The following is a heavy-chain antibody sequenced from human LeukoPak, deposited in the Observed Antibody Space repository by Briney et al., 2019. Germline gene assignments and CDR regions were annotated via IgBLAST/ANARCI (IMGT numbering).Heavy chain of an antibody. CDR1: GGSISSYY. CDR2: IYYSGST. D-gene: IGHD3-10*01. CDR3: ARDLSDYYGSGSYRPIDAFDI. J-gene: IGHJ3*02. Sequence: PSETLSLTCTVPGGSISSYYWSWIRQPPGKGLEWIGYIYYSGSTNYNPSLKSRVTISVDTSKKQFSLKVRSVTAADTAVYYCARDLSDYYGSGSYRPIDAFDIWGQGTMVTVSS. V-gene: IGHV4-59*01.